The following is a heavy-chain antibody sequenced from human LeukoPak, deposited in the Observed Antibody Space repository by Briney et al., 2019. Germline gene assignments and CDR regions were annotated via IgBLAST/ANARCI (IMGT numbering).Heavy chain of an antibody. V-gene: IGHV4-59*06. J-gene: IGHJ4*02. D-gene: IGHD4-17*01. CDR3: ASIHYGDYPGD. CDR2: IYYSGST. Sequence: SETLSLTCTVSGGSISSYYWSWIRQPPGKGLEGIGYIYYSGSTYYNPSLKSRVTISVDTSKNQFSLKLSSVTAADTAVYYCASIHYGDYPGDWGQGTLVTVSS. CDR1: GGSISSYY.